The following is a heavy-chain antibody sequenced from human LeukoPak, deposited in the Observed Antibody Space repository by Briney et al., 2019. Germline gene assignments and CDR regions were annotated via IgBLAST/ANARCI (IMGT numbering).Heavy chain of an antibody. CDR1: GDSTSSGDYF. D-gene: IGHD6-19*01. J-gene: IGHJ4*02. CDR2: IYYSGTT. V-gene: IGHV4-30-4*01. CDR3: ARETMAGHLDY. Sequence: SQTLSLTCTVSGDSTSSGDYFWSWIRQPPGRGLEWVGYIYYSGTTYYNPSLKSRVTISVDTSKNQFSLNLTSVTAQDTAVYYCARETMAGHLDYWGQGNLVTVSS.